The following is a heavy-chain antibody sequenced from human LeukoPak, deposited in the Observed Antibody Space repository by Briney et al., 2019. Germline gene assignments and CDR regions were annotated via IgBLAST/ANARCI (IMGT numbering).Heavy chain of an antibody. D-gene: IGHD1-26*01. Sequence: GGSLRLSCAASGFTFSNYAMSWVRQAPGKGLEWVALISYDGSINDYADSVKGRFTISRDNSKNTLYLQMNSLRVEDTAIYYCATDKVAGSGSIDYWGQGTVVTVSS. CDR1: GFTFSNYA. J-gene: IGHJ4*02. V-gene: IGHV3-30*04. CDR3: ATDKVAGSGSIDY. CDR2: ISYDGSIN.